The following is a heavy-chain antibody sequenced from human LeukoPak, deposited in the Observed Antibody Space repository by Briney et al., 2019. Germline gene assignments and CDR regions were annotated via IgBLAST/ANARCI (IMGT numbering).Heavy chain of an antibody. J-gene: IGHJ3*02. CDR3: AIALVRDAFDI. V-gene: IGHV1-2*02. D-gene: IGHD3-10*01. CDR2: INPNSGGT. Sequence: ASVKVSCKASGYTFTGYYMHWVRQAPGQGLEWMGWINPNSGGTNYAQKFQGRVTMTRDTSISTSYLELTRLRSGDTAVYFCAIALVRDAFDIWGQGTMVTVSS. CDR1: GYTFTGYY.